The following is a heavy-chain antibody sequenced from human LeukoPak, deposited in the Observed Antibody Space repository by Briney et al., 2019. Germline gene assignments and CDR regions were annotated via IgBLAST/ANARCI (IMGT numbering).Heavy chain of an antibody. D-gene: IGHD3-22*01. V-gene: IGHV3-23*01. J-gene: IGHJ4*02. CDR3: ANYYDSSGYYYVDY. CDR1: GFTFSSYA. CDR2: ISGSGGST. Sequence: GSLRLSCAASGFTFSSYAMSWVRQAAGKGLEWVSAISGSGGSTYYADSVKGRFTISRDNSKNTLYLQMNSLRAEDTAVYYCANYYDSSGYYYVDYWGQGTLVTVSS.